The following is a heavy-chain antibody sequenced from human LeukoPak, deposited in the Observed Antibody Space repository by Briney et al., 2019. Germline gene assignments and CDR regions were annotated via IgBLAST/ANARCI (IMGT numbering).Heavy chain of an antibody. V-gene: IGHV1-3*01. D-gene: IGHD6-19*01. CDR3: ARGKTTYSSGWRTFDY. J-gene: IGHJ4*02. Sequence: KLQGRVTITRDTSASTAYMELSSLRSEDTAVYYCARGKTTYSSGWRTFDYWGQGTLVTVSS.